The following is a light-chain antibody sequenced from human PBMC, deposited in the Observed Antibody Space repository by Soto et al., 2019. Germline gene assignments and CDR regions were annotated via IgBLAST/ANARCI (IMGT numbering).Light chain of an antibody. CDR2: EGT. V-gene: IGLV2-23*01. J-gene: IGLJ3*02. CDR1: SSDVGTYDL. Sequence: QSALTQPASVSRSPGQSVTISCTGSSSDVGTYDLVSWYQQHPGKAPKILIYEGTKRPSGVSNRFSGSKSGNTASLTISGLQAEDEADYFCCSYAGFSTLVFGGGTKLTVL. CDR3: CSYAGFSTLV.